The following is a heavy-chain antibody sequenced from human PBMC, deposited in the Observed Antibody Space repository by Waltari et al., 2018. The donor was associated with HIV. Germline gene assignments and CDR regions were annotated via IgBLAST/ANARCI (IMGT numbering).Heavy chain of an antibody. CDR2: SRGSGVST. Sequence: EVQLVESGGGLVQPGGSLRLSCAASGFTFSTYAMSWVRQGPGKGVGGVSVSRGSGVSTYYADSVKGRFTISRDNSKNTLYLQMNSLRAEDTAVYYCAKSTPTHCDFWGRGTMVTVSS. CDR3: AKSTPTHCDF. V-gene: IGHV3-23*04. CDR1: GFTFSTYA. J-gene: IGHJ3*01.